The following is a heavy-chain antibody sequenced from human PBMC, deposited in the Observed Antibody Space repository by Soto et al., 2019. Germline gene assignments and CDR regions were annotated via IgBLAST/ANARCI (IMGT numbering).Heavy chain of an antibody. D-gene: IGHD2-15*01. CDR3: AGGQYYFDY. J-gene: IGHJ4*02. CDR2: ISSDGSNK. Sequence: QVQLVESGGGVVQPGRSLRLSCAASGFPFSSYGMHWVRQAAGKGLEWVAHISSDGSNKHYTDSVKGRFTISRDNSKNMLYLQMSSLRAEDTAVYYCAGGQYYFDYCGQGTRASVSS. V-gene: IGHV3-30*03. CDR1: GFPFSSYG.